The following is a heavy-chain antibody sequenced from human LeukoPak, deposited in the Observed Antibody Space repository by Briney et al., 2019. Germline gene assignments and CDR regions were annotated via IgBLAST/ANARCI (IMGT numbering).Heavy chain of an antibody. V-gene: IGHV1-8*01. J-gene: IGHJ5*02. Sequence: ASVKVSCKASGYTFTSYDINCVRQATGQGLEWMGWMNPNSGNTGYAQKFQGRVTMTRNTSISTAYMELSSLRSEDTAVYYCARGRGITMIVVVSNNWFDPWGQGTLVTVSS. CDR1: GYTFTSYD. CDR3: ARGRGITMIVVVSNNWFDP. CDR2: MNPNSGNT. D-gene: IGHD3-22*01.